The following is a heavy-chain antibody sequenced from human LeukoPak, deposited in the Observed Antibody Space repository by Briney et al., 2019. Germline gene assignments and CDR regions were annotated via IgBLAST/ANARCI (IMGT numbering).Heavy chain of an antibody. V-gene: IGHV4-34*09. Sequence: PSETLSLTCAVYGGSFSGYYWSWIRQPPGKGLEWIGEINHSGSTNYNPSLKSRVTISVDTSKNQFSLKLSSVTAADTAVYYCARDNCSGGSCYFPTTSWFDPWGQGTLVTVSS. D-gene: IGHD2-15*01. CDR2: INHSGST. J-gene: IGHJ5*02. CDR3: ARDNCSGGSCYFPTTSWFDP. CDR1: GGSFSGYY.